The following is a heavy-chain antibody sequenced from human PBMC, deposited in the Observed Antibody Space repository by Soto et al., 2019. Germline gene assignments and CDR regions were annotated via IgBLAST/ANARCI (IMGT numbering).Heavy chain of an antibody. CDR2: IYTGGSA. D-gene: IGHD3-16*01. CDR3: ARIMSGDYSDYFDY. J-gene: IGHJ4*02. CDR1: VLTVSNYY. Sequence: GGSLRLSGAASVLTVSNYYMTWARQAPGKGLEWVSFIYTGGSAKYADSVKGRFTISRDNSKSTLYLQMNNLRAEDTVVYYCARIMSGDYSDYFDYWGPGTLVPVSS. V-gene: IGHV3-66*01.